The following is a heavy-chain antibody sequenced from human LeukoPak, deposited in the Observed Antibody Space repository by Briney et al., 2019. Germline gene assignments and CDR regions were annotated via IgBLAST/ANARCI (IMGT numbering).Heavy chain of an antibody. CDR3: TTTYCSGVSCYRGRYYFDY. V-gene: IGHV3-15*07. J-gene: IGHJ4*02. CDR2: IKSKTDGGTT. Sequence: GGSLRLSCAASGFTFSNAWMNWVRQAPGEGLEWVGRIKSKTDGGTTDYAAPVKGRFTISRDDSKNTLYLQMNSLKTEDTAVYYCTTTYCSGVSCYRGRYYFDYWGQGTLVTVSS. CDR1: GFTFSNAW. D-gene: IGHD2-15*01.